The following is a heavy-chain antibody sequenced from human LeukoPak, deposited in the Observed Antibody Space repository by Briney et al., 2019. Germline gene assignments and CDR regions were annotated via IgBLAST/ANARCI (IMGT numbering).Heavy chain of an antibody. V-gene: IGHV3-23*01. CDR2: ISASDGST. Sequence: GASLRLSCAASGFTFSSYAMSWVRQAPGKGLEWVSTISASDGSTFYADSVKGRSTISRDNSKNTLYLQMNSLRAEDTAVYFCAKDLYGDYVGDYWGQGTLVTVSS. CDR3: AKDLYGDYVGDY. D-gene: IGHD4-17*01. J-gene: IGHJ4*02. CDR1: GFTFSSYA.